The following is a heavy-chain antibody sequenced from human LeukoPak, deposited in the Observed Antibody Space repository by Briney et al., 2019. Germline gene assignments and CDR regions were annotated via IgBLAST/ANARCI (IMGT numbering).Heavy chain of an antibody. CDR2: IYYSGST. Sequence: PSETLSLTCTVSGGSISSSSYYWGWIRQPPAKGLEWIGSIYYSGSTSYNPSLKSRVTISVDTSKNHFSLKLNSVTAADTGLYYCARNSSGWSFDYWGQGTLVTVSS. CDR3: ARNSSGWSFDY. V-gene: IGHV4-39*02. CDR1: GGSISSSSYY. D-gene: IGHD6-19*01. J-gene: IGHJ4*02.